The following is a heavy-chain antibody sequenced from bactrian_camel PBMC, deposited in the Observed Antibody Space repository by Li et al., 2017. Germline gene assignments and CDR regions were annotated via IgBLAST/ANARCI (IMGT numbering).Heavy chain of an antibody. CDR1: TSSFTGSGYC. D-gene: IGHD7*01. V-gene: IGHV3S44*01. Sequence: VQLVESGGGSVQAGESLRLSCNASTSSFTGSGYCMGWFHQPEDIRAGVAVIGSDSTTTYADSVKGRFTISQDSAKNTLYLQMDRLKPEDSGIYYCAVRLGKSPGDRTLRPMYNYWGRGTQVTVS. J-gene: IGHJ4*01. CDR3: AVRLGKSPGDRTLRPMYNY. CDR2: IGSDSTT.